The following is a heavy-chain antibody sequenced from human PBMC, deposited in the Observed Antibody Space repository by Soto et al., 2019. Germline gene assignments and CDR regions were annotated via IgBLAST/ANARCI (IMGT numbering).Heavy chain of an antibody. V-gene: IGHV4-59*01. D-gene: IGHD2-2*01. J-gene: IGHJ6*03. CDR3: ARGYCSSTSCPSAYYYYYYYMDV. CDR2: IYYSGST. CDR1: GGSFGCYY. Sequence: PSETLSLTCAVYGGSFGCYYWSWIRQPPGKGLEWIGYIYYSGSTNYNPSLKSRVTISVDTSKNQFSLKLSSVTAADTAVYYCARGYCSSTSCPSAYYYYYYYMDVWGKGTTVTVSS.